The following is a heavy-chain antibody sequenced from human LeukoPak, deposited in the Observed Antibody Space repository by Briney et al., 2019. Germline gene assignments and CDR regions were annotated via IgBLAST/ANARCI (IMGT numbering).Heavy chain of an antibody. Sequence: SGGSLRLSCAASGFPFSDYWMIWVRRVPGKGLMWVSRMSSDGSSTNYADSVKGRFTISRDNAKNTLYLKLNSLRVEDTAVYYCSRALSNTVRGVGDYWGQGTLVTVSS. CDR2: MSSDGSST. CDR3: SRALSNTVRGVGDY. J-gene: IGHJ4*02. V-gene: IGHV3-74*01. CDR1: GFPFSDYW. D-gene: IGHD3-10*01.